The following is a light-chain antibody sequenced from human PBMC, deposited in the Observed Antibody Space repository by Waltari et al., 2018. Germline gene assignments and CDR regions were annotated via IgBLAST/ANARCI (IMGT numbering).Light chain of an antibody. V-gene: IGKV3-20*01. CDR2: GAS. J-gene: IGKJ1*01. Sequence: EIVLTQSPGTLSLSPGDRATLSCRASESVPSGYLAWYQQKPGQAPRLLIFGASSGATGVPDRFSGSESGTDFTLTISRLEPEDFAVYYCQQYGSLPWTFGQGTKVKIK. CDR3: QQYGSLPWT. CDR1: ESVPSGY.